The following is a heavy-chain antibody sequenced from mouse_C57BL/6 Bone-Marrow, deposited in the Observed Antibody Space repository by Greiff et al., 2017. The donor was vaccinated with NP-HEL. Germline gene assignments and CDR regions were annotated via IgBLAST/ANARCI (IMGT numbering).Heavy chain of an antibody. J-gene: IGHJ3*01. D-gene: IGHD1-1*01. V-gene: IGHV1-81*01. CDR3: ASENYGSSPFAY. Sequence: VKLQESGAELARPGASVKLSCKASGYTFTSYGISWVKQRTGQGLEWIGEIYPRSGNTYYNEKFKGKATLTADKSSSTAYMELRSLTSEDSAVYFCASENYGSSPFAYWGQGTLVTVSA. CDR2: IYPRSGNT. CDR1: GYTFTSYG.